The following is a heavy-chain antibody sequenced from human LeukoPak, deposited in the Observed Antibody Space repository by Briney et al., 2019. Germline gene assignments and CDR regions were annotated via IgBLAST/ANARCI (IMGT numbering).Heavy chain of an antibody. CDR2: ISSSSSYI. Sequence: PGGSLTLSCAASGFNFSSYSMNWVRQAPGKGLEWVLSISSSSSYIYYADSVKGRFTISRDSAKNSLYLQMNSLRAEDTALYYCARGPTGSSWYVWVDYWGQGTMVTVSS. D-gene: IGHD6-13*01. V-gene: IGHV3-21*01. CDR1: GFNFSSYS. J-gene: IGHJ4*02. CDR3: ARGPTGSSWYVWVDY.